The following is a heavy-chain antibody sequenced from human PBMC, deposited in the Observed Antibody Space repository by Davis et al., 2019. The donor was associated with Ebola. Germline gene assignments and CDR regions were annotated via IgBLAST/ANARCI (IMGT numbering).Heavy chain of an antibody. Sequence: GESLKISCAASGFTFDDYAMHWVRQAPGKGLEWVSSISSSSSYIYYADSVKGRFPISRDNAKNSLYLQMNSLRAEDTAVYYCARDLSIVGATWYYGMDVWGKGTTVTVSS. J-gene: IGHJ6*04. CDR2: ISSSSSYI. CDR1: GFTFDDYA. CDR3: ARDLSIVGATWYYGMDV. D-gene: IGHD1-26*01. V-gene: IGHV3-21*01.